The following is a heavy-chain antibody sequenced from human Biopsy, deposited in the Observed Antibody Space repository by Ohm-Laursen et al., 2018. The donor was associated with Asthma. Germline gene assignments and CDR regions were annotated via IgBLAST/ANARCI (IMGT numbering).Heavy chain of an antibody. CDR1: GGTFNTYV. CDR3: ARKAGSCISRTCYSLDF. V-gene: IGHV1-69*13. D-gene: IGHD2-2*01. CDR2: INSVFGTT. Sequence: SVKVSCKSLGGTFNTYVIGWVRQAPGQGLEWMGGINSVFGTTTYPQKFQDRVTITADDSTSTVYMGLSSLRSEDTAVYYCARKAGSCISRTCYSLDFWGQEPWSPSPQ. J-gene: IGHJ4*01.